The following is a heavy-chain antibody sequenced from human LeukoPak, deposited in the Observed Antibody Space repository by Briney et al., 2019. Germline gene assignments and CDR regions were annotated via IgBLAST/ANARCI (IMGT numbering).Heavy chain of an antibody. V-gene: IGHV1-24*01. Sequence: ASVKVSCKVSGYTLTELSMHWVRQAPGKGLEWMGGFDPEDSETIYAQKFQGRVTMTEDTSTDTAYMELSSLRSEDTAVYYCATFVDYYGSGSSNWFDPWSQGTLVTVSS. CDR1: GYTLTELS. J-gene: IGHJ5*02. CDR2: FDPEDSET. CDR3: ATFVDYYGSGSSNWFDP. D-gene: IGHD3-10*01.